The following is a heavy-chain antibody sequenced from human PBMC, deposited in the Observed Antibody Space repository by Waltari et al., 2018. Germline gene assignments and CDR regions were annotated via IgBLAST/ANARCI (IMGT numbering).Heavy chain of an antibody. CDR3: ARVLSTVQLGIFAY. CDR2: INPNSGAT. D-gene: IGHD7-27*01. V-gene: IGHV1-2*02. Sequence: QVQMVQSGAEVKKPGASVKVSCKASGYSFTAYYWHWVRQAPGQGLEWMGGINPNSGATTYAQMFQGRVTMTRDTSISTAYMEVTGLRSDDTAVYYCARVLSTVQLGIFAYWGQGTVVTVSS. CDR1: GYSFTAYY. J-gene: IGHJ4*02.